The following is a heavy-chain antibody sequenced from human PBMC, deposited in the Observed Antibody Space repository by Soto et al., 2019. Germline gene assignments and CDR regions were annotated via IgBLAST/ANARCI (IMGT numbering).Heavy chain of an antibody. V-gene: IGHV1-69*02. CDR3: ASSYGSGYRAFDY. D-gene: IGHD3-10*01. J-gene: IGHJ4*02. CDR2: INPILSMS. CDR1: GDTFTFYS. Sequence: QVQLVQSGAEVKKPGSSVRVSCKASGDTFTFYSINWVRQAPGLGLEWMGRINPILSMSNYAQRFQGRVTLTADKSTRTAYMELSSLRSEDTAMYYCASSYGSGYRAFDYWGQGAFVTVSS.